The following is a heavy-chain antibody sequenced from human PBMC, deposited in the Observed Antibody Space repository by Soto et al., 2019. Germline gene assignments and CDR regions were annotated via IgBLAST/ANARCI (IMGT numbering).Heavy chain of an antibody. CDR2: IKSKTDGGTT. V-gene: IGHV3-15*01. J-gene: IGHJ6*02. CDR1: GFTFSNAW. Sequence: EVQLVESGGGLVKPGGSLRLSCAASGFTFSNAWMSWVRQAPGKGLEWVGRIKSKTDGGTTEYAAPVKGRFTISRDDSKNTLYLQMNSLKTEDTAVYYCTTDIEGRYYYGMDVWGQGTTVTVSS. D-gene: IGHD3-16*02. CDR3: TTDIEGRYYYGMDV.